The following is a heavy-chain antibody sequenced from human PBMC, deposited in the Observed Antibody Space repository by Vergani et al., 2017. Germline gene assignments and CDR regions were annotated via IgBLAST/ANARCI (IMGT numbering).Heavy chain of an antibody. CDR3: AKDWEWELPEYFQH. V-gene: IGHV3-23*04. CDR1: GFTFDDYT. D-gene: IGHD1-26*01. Sequence: EVQLVESGGVVVQPGGSLRLSCAASGFTFDDYTMHWVRQAPGKGLEWVSAISGSGGSTYYADSVKGRFTISRDNSKNTLYLQMNSLRAEDTAVYYCAKDWEWELPEYFQHWGQGTLVTVSS. CDR2: ISGSGGST. J-gene: IGHJ1*01.